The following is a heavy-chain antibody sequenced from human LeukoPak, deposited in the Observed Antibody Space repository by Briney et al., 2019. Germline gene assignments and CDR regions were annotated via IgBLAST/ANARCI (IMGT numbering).Heavy chain of an antibody. CDR2: IWYDGSDK. CDR1: GFPFSTYG. CDR3: TILAVASDFDY. Sequence: GGSLRLSCALSGFPFSTYGMHWVRQAPGKGLEWVGIIWYDGSDKYYGDSVKGRFTISRDNSKNTLYLQMNSLRAEDTAVYYCTILAVASDFDYWGQGTLVTVSS. V-gene: IGHV3-33*01. D-gene: IGHD6-19*01. J-gene: IGHJ4*02.